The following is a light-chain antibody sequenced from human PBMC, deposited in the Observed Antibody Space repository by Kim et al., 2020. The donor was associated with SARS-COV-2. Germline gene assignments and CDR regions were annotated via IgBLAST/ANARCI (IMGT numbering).Light chain of an antibody. CDR2: DNN. CDR3: GTWDSSLSAVV. J-gene: IGLJ2*01. CDR1: SSNIGNNY. Sequence: GPKVTISCSGSSSNIGNNYVSWYQQLPGTAPKFLIYDNNERPSGVPDRFSGSRSGTSATLAITGLQTGDEADYYCGTWDSSLSAVVFGGGTQLTVL. V-gene: IGLV1-51*01.